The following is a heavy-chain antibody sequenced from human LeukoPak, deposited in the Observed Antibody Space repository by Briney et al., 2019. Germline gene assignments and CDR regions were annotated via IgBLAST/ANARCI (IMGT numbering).Heavy chain of an antibody. CDR1: GGSISSYY. J-gene: IGHJ5*02. Sequence: SVTLSLTCTVSGGSISSYYWSWIRQPPGKGLEWIGYIYYSGSTNYNPSLKSRVTISVDTSKNQFSLKLSSVTAADTAVYYCARASRPGWFDPWGQGTLVTVSS. V-gene: IGHV4-59*01. CDR2: IYYSGST. CDR3: ARASRPGWFDP.